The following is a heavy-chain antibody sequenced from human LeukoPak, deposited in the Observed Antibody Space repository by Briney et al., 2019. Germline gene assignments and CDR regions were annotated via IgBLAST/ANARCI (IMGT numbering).Heavy chain of an antibody. CDR2: ISSGSSYI. CDR1: GFTFSSYS. V-gene: IGHV3-21*01. J-gene: IGHJ4*02. CDR3: ARDPHNDFWTGYYDY. Sequence: GGSLRLSCAASGFTFSSYSMDWVRQAPGKGLEWVSSISSGSSYIYYADSVKGRFTISRDNAKNSLYLQMNSLRAEDTAVYYCARDPHNDFWTGYYDYWGQGTLVTVS. D-gene: IGHD3/OR15-3a*01.